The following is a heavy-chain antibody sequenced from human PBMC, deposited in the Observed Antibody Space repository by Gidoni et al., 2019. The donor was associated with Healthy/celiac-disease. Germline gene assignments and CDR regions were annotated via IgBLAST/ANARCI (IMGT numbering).Heavy chain of an antibody. D-gene: IGHD3-3*01. CDR3: AYDFWSGYSTLYNWFDP. CDR1: GFPFSSYW. V-gene: IGHV3-7*01. Sequence: EVHLLESGGGLVQPGGSLRLSCAASGFPFSSYWMSGVRQAPGKGLEWVANIKQEGSEKYYVDSVKGRFTISRDNAKNSLYLQMNSLRAEDTAVYYCAYDFWSGYSTLYNWFDPWGQGTLVTVSS. J-gene: IGHJ5*02. CDR2: IKQEGSEK.